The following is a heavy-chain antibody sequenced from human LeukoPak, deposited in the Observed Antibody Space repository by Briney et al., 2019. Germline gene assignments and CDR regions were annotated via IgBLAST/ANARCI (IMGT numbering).Heavy chain of an antibody. J-gene: IGHJ6*02. V-gene: IGHV3-30-3*01. CDR3: ARGPERTGVGTRYYYDMDV. CDR2: ISYDGSNK. Sequence: PGGPLRLSCAASGFTFSSYAMHWVRQAPGKGLEWVAVISYDGSNKYYADSVKGRFTISRDNSKNTLYLQMNSLRAEDTAVYYCARGPERTGVGTRYYYDMDVWGQGTTVTVSS. D-gene: IGHD2-8*01. CDR1: GFTFSSYA.